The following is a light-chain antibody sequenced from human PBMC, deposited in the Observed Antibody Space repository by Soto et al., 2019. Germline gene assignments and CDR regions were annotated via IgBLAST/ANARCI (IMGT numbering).Light chain of an antibody. J-gene: IGKJ3*01. CDR2: AAS. CDR1: QSVSSSY. CDR3: QQGNSYPRT. Sequence: EIVLEQSPVTLSLSPGARATLSGRASQSVSSSYVAWYRQKPGQAPRLLIYAASSMATGIPDRFSGSGSGTDFTLTISSLQPEDFATYYCQQGNSYPRTFGPGTKVDIK. V-gene: IGKV3-20*01.